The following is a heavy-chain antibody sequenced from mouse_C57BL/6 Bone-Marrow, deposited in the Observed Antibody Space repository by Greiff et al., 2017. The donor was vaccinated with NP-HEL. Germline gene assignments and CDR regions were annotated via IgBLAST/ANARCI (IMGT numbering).Heavy chain of an antibody. CDR3: ARGGNRFAY. V-gene: IGHV1-42*01. Sequence: LVESGPELVKPGASVKISCKASGYSFTGYYMNWVKQSPEKSLEWIGEINPSTGGTTYNQKFKAKATLTVDKSSSTAYMQLKSLTSEDSAVYYCARGGNRFAYWAKGLWSLSLQ. CDR1: GYSFTGYY. CDR2: INPSTGGT. D-gene: IGHD2-1*01. J-gene: IGHJ3*01.